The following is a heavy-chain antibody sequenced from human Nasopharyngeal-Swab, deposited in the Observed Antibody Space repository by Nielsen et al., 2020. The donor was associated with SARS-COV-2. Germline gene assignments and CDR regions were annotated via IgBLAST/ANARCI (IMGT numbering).Heavy chain of an antibody. D-gene: IGHD2-2*01. V-gene: IGHV3-53*01. CDR1: GFTVSSTY. CDR2: TETGGTT. CDR3: ARDLGGGYCTTTNCLGS. Sequence: GSLKISCAVSGFTVSSTYMSWVRQAPGKGLEWVSVTETGGTTRYADSVKGRFTISRDSSTNTLYLQMNSLRVEDTAVYYCARDLGGGYCTTTNCLGSWGQGTLVTVSS. J-gene: IGHJ1*01.